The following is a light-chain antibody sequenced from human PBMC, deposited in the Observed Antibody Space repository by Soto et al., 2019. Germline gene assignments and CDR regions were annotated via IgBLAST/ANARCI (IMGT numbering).Light chain of an antibody. CDR3: QQYNNWPGLT. CDR2: GAS. J-gene: IGKJ4*01. Sequence: EIVMTQSPATLSVSPGERATLSCRASQSVSSNLAWYQQKPGQAPRLLIYGASTRATGIPARFSGSGSGTEFSLTISSLQSEAVAVYYCQQYNNWPGLTFGGGTKVEIK. CDR1: QSVSSN. V-gene: IGKV3-15*01.